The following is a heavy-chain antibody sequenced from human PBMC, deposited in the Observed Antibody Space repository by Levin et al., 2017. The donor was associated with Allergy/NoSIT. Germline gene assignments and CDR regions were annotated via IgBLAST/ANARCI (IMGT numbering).Heavy chain of an antibody. J-gene: IGHJ4*02. CDR2: INHSGST. Sequence: SETLSLTCAVYGGSFSGYYWSWIRQPPGKGLEWIGEINHSGSTNYNPSLKSRVTISVDTSKNQFSLKLSSVTAADTAVYYCARGRNRVTIFFVWDYWGQGTLVTVSS. D-gene: IGHD3-3*01. V-gene: IGHV4-34*01. CDR1: GGSFSGYY. CDR3: ARGRNRVTIFFVWDY.